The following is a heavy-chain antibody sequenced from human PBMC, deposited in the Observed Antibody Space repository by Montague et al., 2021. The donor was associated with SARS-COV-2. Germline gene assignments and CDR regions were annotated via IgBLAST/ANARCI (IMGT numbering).Heavy chain of an antibody. CDR3: ARDRGGAAESVLDY. CDR1: GYNLNIYG. J-gene: IGHJ4*02. V-gene: IGHV1-18*01. Sequence: SVKVSCKASGYNLNIYGISWVRQAPGQGLEWMGWISAYNGNPNYAQKLQGRVTMTTDTSTSTAYMELRSLRSDDTAVYYCARDRGGAAESVLDYWGQGTLVTVSS. CDR2: ISAYNGNP. D-gene: IGHD6-13*01.